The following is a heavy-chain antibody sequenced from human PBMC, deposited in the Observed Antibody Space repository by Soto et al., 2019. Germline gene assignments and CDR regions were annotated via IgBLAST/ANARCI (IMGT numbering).Heavy chain of an antibody. CDR3: ARVKVDYGDLNDY. CDR1: GGSISSGGYY. Sequence: SETLSLTCTVSGGSISSGGYYWSWIRQHPGKGLEWIGYIYYSGSTYYNPSLKSRVTISVDTSKNQFSLKLSSVTAADTAVYYCARVKVDYGDLNDYWGQGTLVTVSS. D-gene: IGHD4-17*01. V-gene: IGHV4-31*03. CDR2: IYYSGST. J-gene: IGHJ4*02.